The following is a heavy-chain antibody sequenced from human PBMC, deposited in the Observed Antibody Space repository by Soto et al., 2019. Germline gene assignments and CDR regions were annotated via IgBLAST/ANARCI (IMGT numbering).Heavy chain of an antibody. CDR3: TKETADIYTYYYGMDV. Sequence: LRLSCAASAFTFSTYGMHWVRQAPGKGLEWVAVISYDGSKKYYRDSVKGRFTISRDNSKDTLYLQMNRLRAEDTAVYYCTKETADIYTYYYGMDVWGQGNTVAVSS. D-gene: IGHD3-16*01. CDR1: AFTFSTYG. J-gene: IGHJ6*02. CDR2: ISYDGSKK. V-gene: IGHV3-30*18.